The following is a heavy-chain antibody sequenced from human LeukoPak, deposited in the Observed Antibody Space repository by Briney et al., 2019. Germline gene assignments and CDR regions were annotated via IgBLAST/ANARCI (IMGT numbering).Heavy chain of an antibody. CDR3: ARGGAVVTRILGY. D-gene: IGHD4-23*01. CDR2: ISSSGSTI. CDR1: GFTFSSYE. Sequence: GGSLRLSCAASGFTFSSYEMNWVRQAPGKGLEWVSYISSSGSTIYYADSVKGRFTISRDNAKNSLYLQMNSLRAEDTAVYYCARGGAVVTRILGYWGQGTLVTVSS. J-gene: IGHJ4*02. V-gene: IGHV3-48*03.